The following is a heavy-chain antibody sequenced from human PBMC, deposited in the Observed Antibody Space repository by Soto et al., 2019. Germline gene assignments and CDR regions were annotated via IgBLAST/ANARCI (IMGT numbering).Heavy chain of an antibody. J-gene: IGHJ4*02. V-gene: IGHV3-23*01. CDR3: VKPGGSGSG. CDR1: GFTFSSYA. Sequence: HPGGSLRLSCAASGFTFSSYAISWVRQAPGKGLEWVSGVGGSGENTYYADSVKGRFTISRDNSKKTVYLQMTSLRVEDTAIYFCVKPGGSGSGWGQGTLVTVSS. CDR2: VGGSGENT. D-gene: IGHD6-19*01.